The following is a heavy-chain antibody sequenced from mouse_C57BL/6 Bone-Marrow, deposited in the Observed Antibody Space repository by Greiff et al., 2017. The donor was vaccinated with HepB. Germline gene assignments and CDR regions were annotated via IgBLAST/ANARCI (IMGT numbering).Heavy chain of an antibody. CDR1: GYTFTSYG. Sequence: SGAELARPGASVKLSCKASGYTFTSYGISWVKQRTGQGLEWIGEIYPRSGNTYYNEKFKGKATLTADKSSSTAYMELRSLTSEDSAVYFCARPPLLLRSLYYYAMDYWGQGTSVTVSS. D-gene: IGHD1-1*01. CDR2: IYPRSGNT. V-gene: IGHV1-81*01. CDR3: ARPPLLLRSLYYYAMDY. J-gene: IGHJ4*01.